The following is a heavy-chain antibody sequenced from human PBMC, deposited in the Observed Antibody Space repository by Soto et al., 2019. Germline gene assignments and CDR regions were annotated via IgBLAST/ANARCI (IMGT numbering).Heavy chain of an antibody. CDR3: ATTYFFGSGSGY. V-gene: IGHV4-39*01. CDR2: IYYSGST. J-gene: IGHJ4*01. Sequence: QLQLQESGPGLVKPSETLSLTCTVSGGSISSSSYYWGWIRQPPGKGLEWIGSIYYSGSTYYNPSLKSRVTISVDTSKNQFSLKLTSVTAADTAVYYCATTYFFGSGSGYWGHGTLVTVSS. CDR1: GGSISSSSYY. D-gene: IGHD3-10*01.